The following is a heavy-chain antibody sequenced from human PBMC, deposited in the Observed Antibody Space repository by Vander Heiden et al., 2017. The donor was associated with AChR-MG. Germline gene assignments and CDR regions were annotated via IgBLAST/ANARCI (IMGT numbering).Heavy chain of an antibody. D-gene: IGHD2-2*02. J-gene: IGHJ6*03. CDR2: ISSSSSYI. Sequence: EVQLVESGGGLVKPGGSLRLSCAASGFTFSSYSMNGVRQAPGKGLEWVSSISSSSSYIYYADSVKGRFTISRDNAKNSLYLQMNSLRAEDTAVYYCARDQTCSSTSCYTFYYYMDVWGKGTTVTVSS. V-gene: IGHV3-21*01. CDR3: ARDQTCSSTSCYTFYYYMDV. CDR1: GFTFSSYS.